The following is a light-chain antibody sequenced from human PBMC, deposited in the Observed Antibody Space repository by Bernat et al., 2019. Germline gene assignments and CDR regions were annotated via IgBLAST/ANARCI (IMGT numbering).Light chain of an antibody. CDR3: QQYDNLPRT. V-gene: IGKV1-33*01. CDR1: QDISTF. Sequence: DIQMTQSPSSLSASVGDRVTITCQASQDISTFLNWYQQKPGKAPKLLIYAGSNLETGVPSRFSGSGSGTDFTLTISSLKPEDFATYYCQQYDNLPRTFGQGTKLEIK. J-gene: IGKJ2*01. CDR2: AGS.